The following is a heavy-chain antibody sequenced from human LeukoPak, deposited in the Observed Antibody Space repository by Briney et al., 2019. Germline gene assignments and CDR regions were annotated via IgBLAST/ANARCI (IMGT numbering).Heavy chain of an antibody. CDR1: GFTFSIYW. Sequence: GGSLRLSCAASGFTFSIYWMSWVRQAPGKGLEWVAKIKEDGSEKKYVESVKGRFTISRDNAENAVHLEMNSLRAEDTAVYYCTRMYLYESSGYRPSDYWGQGTLVTVSS. CDR2: IKEDGSEK. J-gene: IGHJ4*02. CDR3: TRMYLYESSGYRPSDY. D-gene: IGHD3-22*01. V-gene: IGHV3-7*01.